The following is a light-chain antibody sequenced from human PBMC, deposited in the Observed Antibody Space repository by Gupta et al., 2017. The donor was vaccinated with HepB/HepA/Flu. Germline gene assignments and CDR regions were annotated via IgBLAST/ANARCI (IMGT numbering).Light chain of an antibody. CDR3: QHYGRSLYT. V-gene: IGKV3-20*01. CDR2: GAS. Sequence: PGERATLSCRASQSVSSSYLSWYQQKPGQATRLLIYGASSRATVIPDRFSGSCAGTYFTLTISRLEPEDFEVYYWQHYGRSLYTFGQGTKLEIK. J-gene: IGKJ2*01. CDR1: QSVSSSY.